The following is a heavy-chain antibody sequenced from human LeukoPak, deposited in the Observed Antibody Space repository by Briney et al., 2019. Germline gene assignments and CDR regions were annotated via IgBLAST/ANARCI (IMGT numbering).Heavy chain of an antibody. V-gene: IGHV3-23*01. D-gene: IGHD2-2*01. J-gene: IGHJ4*02. CDR3: VKEGAYCSSTICPRRIDS. CDR1: GFTFSSYA. Sequence: GGSLRLSCAASGFTFSSYAMSWVRQAPGEGLEWVSAIGDSGGHIFYADSVKGRFTISRDNSKNTLYLQMNSLRTEDTALYYCVKEGAYCSSTICPRRIDSWGQGTLVTVSS. CDR2: IGDSGGHI.